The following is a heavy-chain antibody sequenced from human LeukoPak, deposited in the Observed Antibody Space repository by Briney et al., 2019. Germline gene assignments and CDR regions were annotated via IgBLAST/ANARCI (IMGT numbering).Heavy chain of an antibody. CDR3: ARGGVVVVAATPDWFDP. V-gene: IGHV3-30-3*01. D-gene: IGHD2-15*01. CDR1: GFTFSSYA. Sequence: GGSLRLSCAASGFTFSSYAMHWVRQAPGKGLEWVVVISYDGSNKYYADSVKGRFTISRDNSKNTLYLQMNSLRAEDTAVYYCARGGVVVVAATPDWFDPWGQGTLVTVSS. J-gene: IGHJ5*02. CDR2: ISYDGSNK.